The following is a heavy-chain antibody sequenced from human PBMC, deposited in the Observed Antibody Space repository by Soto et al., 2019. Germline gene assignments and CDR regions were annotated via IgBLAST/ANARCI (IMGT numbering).Heavy chain of an antibody. CDR2: FDPEDGET. D-gene: IGHD6-13*01. J-gene: IGHJ5*02. CDR1: GYTLTELS. Sequence: ASVKVSCKVSGYTLTELSMHWVRQAPGKGLEWMGGFDPEDGETIYAQKFQGRVTMTEDTSTDTAYMELSSLRSEDTAVYYCATINSSSWSRSGWFDPWGQGTLVTVSS. V-gene: IGHV1-24*01. CDR3: ATINSSSWSRSGWFDP.